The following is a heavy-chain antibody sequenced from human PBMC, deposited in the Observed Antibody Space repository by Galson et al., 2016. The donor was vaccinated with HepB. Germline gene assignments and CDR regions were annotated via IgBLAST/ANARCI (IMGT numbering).Heavy chain of an antibody. Sequence: TLSLTCTVSGGSISSGDYYWNWVRQAPGKGLEWIGYIHYSGSTYYNPSLKSRLTISVDTSKKQFSLKLSSVTAADTAVYFCVRDGARLQPLDVWGQGTTVTVSS. J-gene: IGHJ6*02. CDR1: GGSISSGDYY. CDR3: VRDGARLQPLDV. D-gene: IGHD1-1*01. V-gene: IGHV4-30-4*01. CDR2: IHYSGST.